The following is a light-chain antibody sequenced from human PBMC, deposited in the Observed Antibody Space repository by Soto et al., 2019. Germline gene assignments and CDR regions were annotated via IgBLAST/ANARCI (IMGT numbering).Light chain of an antibody. V-gene: IGKV3-15*01. CDR1: QSVSSN. CDR3: QQYNKWPLT. Sequence: EIVMTQSPATLSESPRERATLSCRASQSVSSNLAWYQQKRGQAPRLLIYGTSTRATGIPARFSGSGSGTEFTPTISSLQSEDFAVYYCQQYNKWPLTFGGGTKVEIK. J-gene: IGKJ4*01. CDR2: GTS.